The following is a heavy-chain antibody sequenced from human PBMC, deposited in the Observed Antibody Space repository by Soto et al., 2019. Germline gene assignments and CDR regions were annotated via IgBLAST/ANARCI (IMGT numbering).Heavy chain of an antibody. CDR1: GGTFSSYA. Sequence: QVQLVQSGAEVKKPGSSVKVSCKASGGTFSSYAISWVRQAPGQGLEWMGGIIPIFGTANYAEKFQGRVTXTXDXSPXTAYMELSSLRSEDTAVYYCARHVPAAGYYNGMDVWGQGTTVTVSS. D-gene: IGHD2-2*01. CDR2: IIPIFGTA. CDR3: ARHVPAAGYYNGMDV. J-gene: IGHJ6*02. V-gene: IGHV1-69*05.